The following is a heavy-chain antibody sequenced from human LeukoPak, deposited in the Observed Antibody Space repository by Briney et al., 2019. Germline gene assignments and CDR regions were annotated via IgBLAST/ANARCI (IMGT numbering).Heavy chain of an antibody. Sequence: GGSLRLSCAASGFTFSTYAMSWVRQAPGKGLEWVSAISGSGGSTYYADSVKGRFTISRDNSKNTLYLQTNSLRVEDTAVYYCAKAAFGELTNDYWGQGTLVTVSS. CDR3: AKAAFGELTNDY. D-gene: IGHD3-10*01. J-gene: IGHJ4*02. V-gene: IGHV3-23*01. CDR2: ISGSGGST. CDR1: GFTFSTYA.